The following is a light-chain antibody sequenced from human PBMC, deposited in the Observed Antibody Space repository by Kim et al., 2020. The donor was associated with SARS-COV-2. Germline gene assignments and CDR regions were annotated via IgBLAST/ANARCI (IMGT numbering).Light chain of an antibody. J-gene: IGKJ2*01. Sequence: DIQMTQSPSTLSASVGDRVTITCRASEDIGTWLAWYQQKPGRAPRLLIYLASTLENGVPSRFSDTGSGTQFSLSIASLQPDDFAIYYCQHYSHFPYTFGQGTKLEIK. V-gene: IGKV1-5*03. CDR3: QHYSHFPYT. CDR2: LAS. CDR1: EDIGTW.